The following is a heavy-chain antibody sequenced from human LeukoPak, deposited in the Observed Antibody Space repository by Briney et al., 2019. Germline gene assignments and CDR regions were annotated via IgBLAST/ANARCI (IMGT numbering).Heavy chain of an antibody. Sequence: SSETLSLTCTVSGGSISSYYWSWIRQPPGKGLEWIGYIYYSGSTNYNPSLKSRVTISVDTSKNQFSLKLSSVTAADTAVYYCASSYIAFFDSWGQGTLVTVSS. D-gene: IGHD2-15*01. CDR2: IYYSGST. CDR3: ASSYIAFFDS. CDR1: GGSISSYY. J-gene: IGHJ4*02. V-gene: IGHV4-59*08.